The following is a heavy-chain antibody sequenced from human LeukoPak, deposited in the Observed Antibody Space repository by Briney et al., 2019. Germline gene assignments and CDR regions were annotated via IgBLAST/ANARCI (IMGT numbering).Heavy chain of an antibody. V-gene: IGHV2-5*01. J-gene: IGHJ4*02. D-gene: IGHD3-22*01. CDR3: ARDTGRQYYYDSSGYYFDY. CDR2: IYWNDDK. Sequence: SGPTLVIPTQTLTLTCTFSGFSLSTSGVGVGWIRQPPGKALEWLALIYWNDDKRYSPSLKSRLTITKDTSKNQVVLTMTNMDPVDTATYYCARDTGRQYYYDSSGYYFDYWGQGTLVTVSS. CDR1: GFSLSTSGVG.